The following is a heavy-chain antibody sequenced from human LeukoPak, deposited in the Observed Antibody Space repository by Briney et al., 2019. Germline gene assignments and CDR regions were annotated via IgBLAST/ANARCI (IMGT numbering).Heavy chain of an antibody. J-gene: IGHJ5*02. Sequence: GASVKVSCKASGYTFSSYGISWVRQAPGQGLEWMGWISAYNGNTNYAQNFQGRVIMTTGTSTSTAYMELRSLRSDDTAVYYCARAGLERRKVVEYNWFDPWGQGTLVIVSS. CDR2: ISAYNGNT. D-gene: IGHD1-1*01. CDR1: GYTFSSYG. V-gene: IGHV1-18*01. CDR3: ARAGLERRKVVEYNWFDP.